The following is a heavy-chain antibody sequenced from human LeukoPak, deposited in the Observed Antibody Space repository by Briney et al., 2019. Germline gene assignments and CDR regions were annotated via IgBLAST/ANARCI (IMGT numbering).Heavy chain of an antibody. V-gene: IGHV1-18*01. J-gene: IGHJ4*02. CDR3: ARGAYGDK. Sequence: ASVKVSCKASGYTLTCYGINWMRQAPGQGLEWLGWISTQSGNTNYAQKVQDRLTLTTDRSTNTAYMELRSLRGDDTAVYYCARGAYGDKWGQGTLVTVSS. CDR1: GYTLTCYG. D-gene: IGHD4-17*01. CDR2: ISTQSGNT.